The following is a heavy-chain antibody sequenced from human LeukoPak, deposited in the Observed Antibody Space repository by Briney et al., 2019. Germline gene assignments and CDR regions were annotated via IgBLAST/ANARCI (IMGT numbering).Heavy chain of an antibody. V-gene: IGHV3-53*01. CDR1: GFTVSSNY. CDR2: ISSVGST. J-gene: IGHJ3*01. D-gene: IGHD2-8*01. Sequence: PGGSLRLSCAASGFTVSSNYMSWVRQAPGKGLEWVSLISSVGSTYYADSVKGRFTISRDNSKNTLYLQMNSLRADDTAIYYCANRGTKWLPPPTDAFDVWGQGTMVTVSS. CDR3: ANRGTKWLPPPTDAFDV.